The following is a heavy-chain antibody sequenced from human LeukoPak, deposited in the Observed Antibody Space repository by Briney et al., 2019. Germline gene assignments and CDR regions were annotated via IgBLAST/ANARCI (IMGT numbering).Heavy chain of an antibody. D-gene: IGHD5-18*01. CDR2: ISWNSGSI. J-gene: IGHJ4*02. CDR3: AKGGYSYGDLDGYFDY. CDR1: GFTFDDYA. V-gene: IGHV3-9*03. Sequence: GRSLRLSCAASGFTFDDYAMHWVRQAPGKGLEWVSGISWNSGSIGYADSVKGRFTISRDNAKNSLYLQMNSLRAEDMALYYCAKGGYSYGDLDGYFDYWGQGTLVTVSS.